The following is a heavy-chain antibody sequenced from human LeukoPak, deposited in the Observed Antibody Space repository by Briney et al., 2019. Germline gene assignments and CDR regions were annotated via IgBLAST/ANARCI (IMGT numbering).Heavy chain of an antibody. CDR1: GFSFSSYW. CDR2: INPEISET. D-gene: IGHD2-8*02. J-gene: IGHJ1*01. CDR3: TRDLTHDCTG. V-gene: IGHV3-7*01. Sequence: GGSLTPACAASGFSFSSYWMTWVRQAPGRGLECVGNINPEISETYYLDSVKGRFTISRDNAKNSLFLQMNSLRVDDTAVYYCTRDLTHDCTGWG.